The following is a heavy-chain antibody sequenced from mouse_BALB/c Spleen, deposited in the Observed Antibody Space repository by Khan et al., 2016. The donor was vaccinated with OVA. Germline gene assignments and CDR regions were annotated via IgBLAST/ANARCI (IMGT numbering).Heavy chain of an antibody. CDR2: IDPANGNT. J-gene: IGHJ2*01. Sequence: VKLHESEAELVRSGASVKLSCTASGYNFNGYSIHWLKQWPGQGLEWIGRIDPANGNTNYNQKFKDKATLTADTSSNTAYMQLSSLTSEDTAVYDGARKVTKWGQGTTLTVSS. CDR1: GYNFNGYS. CDR3: ARKVTK. D-gene: IGHD2-2*01. V-gene: IGHV14-3*02.